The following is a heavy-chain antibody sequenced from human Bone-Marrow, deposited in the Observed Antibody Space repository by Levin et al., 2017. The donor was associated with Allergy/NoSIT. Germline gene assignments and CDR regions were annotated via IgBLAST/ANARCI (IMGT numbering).Heavy chain of an antibody. Sequence: GGSLRLSCAASGFTFDDYTMHWVRQAPGKGLEWVSLISWDGGSTYYADSVKGRFTISRDNSKNSLYLQMNSLRTEDTALYYCAKDKEAKTTVTFFDYWGQGTLVTVSS. CDR1: GFTFDDYT. CDR3: AKDKEAKTTVTFFDY. D-gene: IGHD4-17*01. J-gene: IGHJ4*02. CDR2: ISWDGGST. V-gene: IGHV3-43*01.